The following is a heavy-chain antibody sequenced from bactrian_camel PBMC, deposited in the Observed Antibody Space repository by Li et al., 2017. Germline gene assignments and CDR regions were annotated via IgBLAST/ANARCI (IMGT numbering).Heavy chain of an antibody. CDR2: IHVGGYHT. V-gene: IGHV3S1*01. Sequence: HVQLVESGGGSVQAGGSLRLSCAASGDTASRACMGWYRQAPGKEREGVAAIHVGGYHTYYGDSAKGRFTIPRDNAKNTLYLQMNSLKTEDTAVYYCATSADITRRGTVEWGFGYWGQGTQV. D-gene: IGHD1*01. J-gene: IGHJ6*01. CDR1: GDTASRAC. CDR3: ATSADITRRGTVEWGFGY.